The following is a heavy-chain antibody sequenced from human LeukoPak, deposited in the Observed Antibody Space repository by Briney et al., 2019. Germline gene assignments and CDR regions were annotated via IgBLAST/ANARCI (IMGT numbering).Heavy chain of an antibody. V-gene: IGHV7-4-1*02. D-gene: IGHD6-6*01. J-gene: IGHJ3*02. CDR2: INTNTGIP. CDR3: ARDLVSAGFDI. Sequence: ASVKVSCKAFGYTFSSHAMNWVRQAPGQGLELMEWINTNTGIPTYAQGFAGRFVFSLDTSVTTAYLQITSLKAEDTAVYYCARDLVSAGFDIWGQGTMVTVSS. CDR1: GYTFSSHA.